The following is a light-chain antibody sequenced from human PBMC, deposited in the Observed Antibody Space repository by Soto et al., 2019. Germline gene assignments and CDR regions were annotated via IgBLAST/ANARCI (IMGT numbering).Light chain of an antibody. CDR1: QSVGTY. CDR3: QQRSNSPPWIT. Sequence: ETVLTQSPATVSFSPGERATLSCRASQSVGTYLAWYRQRPGQSPTLLIYHASNRPTGIPARFSGSGSGTDFTLTISSLEPEDSAVYYCQQRSNSPPWITFGQGTRLEI. J-gene: IGKJ5*01. CDR2: HAS. V-gene: IGKV3-11*01.